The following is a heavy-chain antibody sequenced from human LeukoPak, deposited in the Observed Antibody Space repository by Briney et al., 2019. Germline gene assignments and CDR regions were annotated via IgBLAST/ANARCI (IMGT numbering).Heavy chain of an antibody. Sequence: RGSLRLSCVASGFTFSTYWMSWVRQAPGKGLEWVANIEQDGSDKNYVDSVRGRFTISRDNAKNSLNLQMDGLRAEDTAVYYCAKDLVGSSWSHGFDYWGQGTLVTVSS. D-gene: IGHD6-13*01. CDR2: IEQDGSDK. J-gene: IGHJ4*02. CDR3: AKDLVGSSWSHGFDY. CDR1: GFTFSTYW. V-gene: IGHV3-7*01.